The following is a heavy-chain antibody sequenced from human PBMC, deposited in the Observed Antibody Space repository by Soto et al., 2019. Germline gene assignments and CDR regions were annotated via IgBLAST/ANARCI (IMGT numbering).Heavy chain of an antibody. Sequence: DVQLVESGGGLIQPGGSLRLSCAAFGLTVSGKKYISWVRQAPGKGLEWVSTISGTGGMKDYEDSVRGRFTVSIDHPKDTVHLQMISLRVDDTAVYYCAKDRTMARGIRAYDIWGQGTMVTISS. CDR1: GLTVSGKKY. CDR3: AKDRTMARGIRAYDI. J-gene: IGHJ3*02. D-gene: IGHD3-10*01. CDR2: ISGTGGMK. V-gene: IGHV3-23*04.